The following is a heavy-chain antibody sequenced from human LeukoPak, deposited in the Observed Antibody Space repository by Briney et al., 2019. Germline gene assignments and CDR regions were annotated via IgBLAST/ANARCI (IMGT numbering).Heavy chain of an antibody. J-gene: IGHJ4*02. D-gene: IGHD4-17*01. V-gene: IGHV3-23*01. CDR1: GFTFSSYA. CDR2: ISGSGGST. CDR3: VATVTVLDY. Sequence: GGSLRLSCAASGFTFSSYAMSWVRQAPGKGLECVSAISGSGGSTYYADSVKGRFTISRDNSRNMLYLQMNSLRADDTAVYYCVATVTVLDYWGQGTLVTVSS.